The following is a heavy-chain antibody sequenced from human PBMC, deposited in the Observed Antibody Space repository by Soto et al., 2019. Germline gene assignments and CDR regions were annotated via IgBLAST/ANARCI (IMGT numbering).Heavy chain of an antibody. Sequence: QVQLVESGGGVVQPGRSLRLSCAASGFTSSSYGMHWVRQAPGKGLEWVAVIWYDGSNKYYADSVKGRFTISRDNSKNTLYLQMNSRRAEDKAVYYCARDDDYCDYYYYYGMDVWGQGTTVTVSS. V-gene: IGHV3-33*01. CDR2: IWYDGSNK. CDR1: GFTSSSYG. CDR3: ARDDDYCDYYYYYGMDV. J-gene: IGHJ6*02. D-gene: IGHD4-17*01.